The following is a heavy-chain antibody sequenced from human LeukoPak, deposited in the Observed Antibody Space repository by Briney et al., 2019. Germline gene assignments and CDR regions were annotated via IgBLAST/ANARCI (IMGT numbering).Heavy chain of an antibody. CDR1: GFTVSSNY. D-gene: IGHD3-10*01. J-gene: IGHJ4*02. CDR3: ARVERFGEFFDY. Sequence: GGSLRLSCAASGFTVSSNYMSWVRQAPGKGLEWVSVIYSGGSTYYADSVKGRFTISRDNAKNSLYLQMNSLRAEDTAVYYCARVERFGEFFDYWGQGTLVTVSS. V-gene: IGHV3-66*01. CDR2: IYSGGST.